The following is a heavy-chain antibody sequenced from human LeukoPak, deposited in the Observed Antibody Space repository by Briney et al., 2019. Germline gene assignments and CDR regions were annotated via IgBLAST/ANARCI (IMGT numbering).Heavy chain of an antibody. J-gene: IGHJ4*02. CDR3: ATAGSGDAYNQFYFDF. Sequence: ASVKVSCKVSGYILTDLAIHWLRQAPGKGLEWMGGLDPEDGETIYAQRFQGRVTMTEDRSTDTAYMELSSLRSEDTAVYYCATAGSGDAYNQFYFDFWGQGSLVTVSS. D-gene: IGHD5-24*01. CDR2: LDPEDGET. CDR1: GYILTDLA. V-gene: IGHV1-24*01.